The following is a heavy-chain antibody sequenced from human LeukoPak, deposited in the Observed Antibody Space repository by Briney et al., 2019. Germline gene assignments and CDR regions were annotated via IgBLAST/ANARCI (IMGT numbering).Heavy chain of an antibody. J-gene: IGHJ4*02. D-gene: IGHD6-6*01. CDR1: GGSISSSSYY. CDR2: IYYSGST. CDR3: ARREYSSSPPYFDY. Sequence: SETLSLTCTVSGGSISSSSYYWGWIRQPPGKGLEWIGNIYYSGSTYYNPSLKSRVTISVDTSKNQFSLKLSSVTAADTAVYYCARREYSSSPPYFDYWGQGTLVTVSS. V-gene: IGHV4-39*01.